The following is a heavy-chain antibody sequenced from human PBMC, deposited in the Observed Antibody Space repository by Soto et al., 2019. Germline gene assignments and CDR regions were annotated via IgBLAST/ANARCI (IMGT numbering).Heavy chain of an antibody. J-gene: IGHJ3*02. CDR1: GYTFSRHW. CDR3: ARPRSMSSSGFDI. V-gene: IGHV3-74*03. CDR2: XNXEGTFT. D-gene: IGHD6-6*01. Sequence: EVQLVESGGGLVQPGGSLRLSCVASGYTFSRHWIHWVRQAPGQGLXXXSRXNXEGTFTTYADSVRGRFTISRDNAKNTLYLEMNSLRAEDTAVYYCARPRSMSSSGFDIWGQGTMVTVSS.